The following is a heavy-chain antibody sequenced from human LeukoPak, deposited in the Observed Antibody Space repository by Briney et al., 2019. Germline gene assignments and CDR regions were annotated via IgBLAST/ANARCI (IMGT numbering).Heavy chain of an antibody. CDR2: ISYDGSNK. CDR1: GFTFSSYA. D-gene: IGHD6-13*01. J-gene: IGHJ6*02. Sequence: GGSLRLSCAASGFTFSSYAMHWVRQAPGKGLEWVAVISYDGSNKYYADSVKGRFTISRDNSKNTLYLQMSSLRAEDTAVYYCARSQQQLVPVYYYYGMDVWGQGTTVTVSS. V-gene: IGHV3-30-3*01. CDR3: ARSQQQLVPVYYYYGMDV.